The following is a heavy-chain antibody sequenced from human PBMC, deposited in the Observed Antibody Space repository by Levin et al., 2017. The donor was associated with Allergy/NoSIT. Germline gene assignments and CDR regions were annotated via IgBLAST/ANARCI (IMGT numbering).Heavy chain of an antibody. D-gene: IGHD2-2*01. CDR3: ASTYCRSRSCSDFQAPSDAFDI. CDR2: ISSDGSKK. V-gene: IGHV3-30*03. J-gene: IGHJ3*02. CDR1: GFNFRSYA. Sequence: GGSLRLSCAASGFNFRSYAMHWVRQAPGKGLEWVAVISSDGSKKYYADSVEGRFTISRDDSKNTLYLQMNSLRAEDTAVYYCASTYCRSRSCSDFQAPSDAFDIWGQGTLVTVSS.